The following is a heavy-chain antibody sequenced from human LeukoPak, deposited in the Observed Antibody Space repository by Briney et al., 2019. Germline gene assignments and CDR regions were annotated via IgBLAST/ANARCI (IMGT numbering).Heavy chain of an antibody. CDR1: GFTFSNYW. V-gene: IGHV3-74*01. Sequence: GGSLRLSCAASGFTFSNYWMHWVRQAPGKGMVWVSRIKSDGSSTTYADSVKGRFTISRDNAKKTLYLQMNSLRVEDTAVYYCARDYGDYANWFDPWGQGTLVTVSS. J-gene: IGHJ5*02. CDR3: ARDYGDYANWFDP. D-gene: IGHD4-17*01. CDR2: IKSDGSST.